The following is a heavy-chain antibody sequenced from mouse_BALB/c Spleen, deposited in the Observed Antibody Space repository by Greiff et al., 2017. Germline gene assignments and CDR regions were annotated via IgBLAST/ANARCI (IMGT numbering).Heavy chain of an antibody. V-gene: IGHV5-12-1*01. CDR1: GFAFSSYD. Sequence: EVNLVESGGGLVKPGGSLKLSCAASGFAFSSYDMSWVRQTPEKRLEWVAYISSGGGSTYYPDTVKGRFTISRDNAKNTLYLQMSSLKSEDTAMYYCARHEDYYGSSPFAYWGQGTLVTVSA. CDR2: ISSGGGST. J-gene: IGHJ3*01. CDR3: ARHEDYYGSSPFAY. D-gene: IGHD1-1*01.